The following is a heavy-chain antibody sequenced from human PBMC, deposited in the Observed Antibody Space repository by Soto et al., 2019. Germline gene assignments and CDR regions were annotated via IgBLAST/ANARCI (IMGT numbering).Heavy chain of an antibody. Sequence: GGSLRLSCAAPGFTFNSYAISWVRHAPGTGLEWVSVISGSVGNTYYADSVKGRFTISRDNSKNTLYLQMNSLRGEDTAVYYCAKSLYGSERSSMDVWGQGTTVTVSS. V-gene: IGHV3-23*01. CDR1: GFTFNSYA. J-gene: IGHJ6*02. CDR2: ISGSVGNT. CDR3: AKSLYGSERSSMDV. D-gene: IGHD3-10*01.